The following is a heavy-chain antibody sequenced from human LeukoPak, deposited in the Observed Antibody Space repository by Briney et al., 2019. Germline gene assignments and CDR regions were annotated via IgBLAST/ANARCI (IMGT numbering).Heavy chain of an antibody. CDR1: GGSISSYY. V-gene: IGHV4-59*01. D-gene: IGHD6-13*01. Sequence: SETLSLTCTVSGGSISSYYWSWIRQPPGKGLEWIGYIYYSGSTNYNPSLKSRVTISVDTSKNQFSLKLSSVTAADTAVYYCARSYSSSWYWFDPWGQGTWSPSPQ. CDR2: IYYSGST. J-gene: IGHJ5*02. CDR3: ARSYSSSWYWFDP.